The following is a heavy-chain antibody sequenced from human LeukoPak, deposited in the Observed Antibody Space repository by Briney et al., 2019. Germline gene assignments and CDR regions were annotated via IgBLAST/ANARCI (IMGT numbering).Heavy chain of an antibody. CDR3: ARVFAVAGTRRVYFQH. Sequence: ASVKVSCKASGYTFTGYYMHWVRQAPGQGLEWMGWINPNSGGTNYAQKFQGRVTMTRDTSISTAYMELSRLRSDDTAVYYCARVFAVAGTRRVYFQHWGQGTLVTVFS. D-gene: IGHD6-19*01. CDR1: GYTFTGYY. V-gene: IGHV1-2*02. J-gene: IGHJ1*01. CDR2: INPNSGGT.